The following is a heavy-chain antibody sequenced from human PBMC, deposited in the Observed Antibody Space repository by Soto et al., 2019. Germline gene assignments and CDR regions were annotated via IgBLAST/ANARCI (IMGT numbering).Heavy chain of an antibody. D-gene: IGHD6-13*01. CDR3: ARAAIHGSSWYFWFDP. CDR2: ISAYNGNT. CDR1: GYTFTIYG. V-gene: IGHV1-18*04. J-gene: IGHJ5*02. Sequence: ASVKVSCKASGYTFTIYGISWLRQAPGQGLEWMGWISAYNGNTNYAQKLQGRVTMTTDTSTSTAYMELRSLRSDDTAVYYCARAAIHGSSWYFWFDPWGQGTLVTVSS.